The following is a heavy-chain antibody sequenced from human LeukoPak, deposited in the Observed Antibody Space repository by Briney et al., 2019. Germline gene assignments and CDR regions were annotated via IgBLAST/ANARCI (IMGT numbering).Heavy chain of an antibody. J-gene: IGHJ4*02. D-gene: IGHD7-27*01. CDR1: GFTFSSYW. V-gene: IGHV3-7*05. Sequence: GGSLRLSCAASGFTFSSYWMSWVRQAPGKGLEWVANIKQDGSGKYYVDSVKGRFTISRDNAKNSLYLQMNSLRAEDTAAYYCARELHPNWGSGYFDYWGQGTLVTVSS. CDR2: IKQDGSGK. CDR3: ARELHPNWGSGYFDY.